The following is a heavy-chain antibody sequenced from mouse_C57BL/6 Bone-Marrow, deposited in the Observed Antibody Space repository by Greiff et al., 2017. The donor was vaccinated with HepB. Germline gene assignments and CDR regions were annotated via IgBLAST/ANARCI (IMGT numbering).Heavy chain of an antibody. CDR2: IDPENGDT. Sequence: DVQLVESGAELVRPGASVKLSCTASGFNIKDDYMHWVKQRPEQGLEWIGWIDPENGDTEYASKFQGKATITADTSSNTAYLQLSSLTSEDTAVYYCTTLQLMPEFAYWGQGTLVTVSA. CDR1: GFNIKDDY. D-gene: IGHD3-2*02. J-gene: IGHJ3*01. V-gene: IGHV14-4*01. CDR3: TTLQLMPEFAY.